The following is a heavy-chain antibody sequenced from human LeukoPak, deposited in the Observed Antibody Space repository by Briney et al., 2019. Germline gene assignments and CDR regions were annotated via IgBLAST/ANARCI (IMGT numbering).Heavy chain of an antibody. V-gene: IGHV3-7*01. CDR3: AREIETSFWSGYYTGISYFDY. J-gene: IGHJ4*02. CDR1: GFTFSSYW. CDR2: IEQDGSEK. Sequence: GGSLRLSCAASGFTFSSYWMSWVRQAPGKGLEWVANIEQDGSEKYYVDSVKGRFTISRDNAKNSLYLQMNSLRAEDTAVYYCAREIETSFWSGYYTGISYFDYWGQGTLVTVSS. D-gene: IGHD3-3*01.